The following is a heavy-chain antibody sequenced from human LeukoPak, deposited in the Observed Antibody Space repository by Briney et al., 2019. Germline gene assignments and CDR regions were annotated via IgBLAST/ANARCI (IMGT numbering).Heavy chain of an antibody. V-gene: IGHV1-3*01. CDR2: INAGNGNT. CDR3: ASGRHPHYYYYGMDV. J-gene: IGHJ6*02. CDR1: GYTFTSYA. Sequence: ASVKVSCKASGYTFTSYAMHWVRQAPGQRLEWMGWINAGNGNTKYSQKFQGRVTITRDTSASTAYMELSSLRSEDTAVYYCASGRHPHYYYYGMDVWGQGTTVTVSS.